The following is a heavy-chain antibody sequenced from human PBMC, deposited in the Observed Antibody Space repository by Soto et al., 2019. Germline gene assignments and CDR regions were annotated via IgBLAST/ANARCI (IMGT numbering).Heavy chain of an antibody. J-gene: IGHJ6*02. Sequence: EVQLVESGGGLVKPGGSLRLSCAASGFTFSNAWMNWVRQAPGKGLEWVGRIKSKTDGGTTDYAAPVKGRFTISRDDSKSTLYLQLNSLKAEDTAVYYCTTRGITIFGVVYYGMDVWGQGTTVTVSS. CDR2: IKSKTDGGTT. V-gene: IGHV3-15*07. CDR3: TTRGITIFGVVYYGMDV. D-gene: IGHD3-3*01. CDR1: GFTFSNAW.